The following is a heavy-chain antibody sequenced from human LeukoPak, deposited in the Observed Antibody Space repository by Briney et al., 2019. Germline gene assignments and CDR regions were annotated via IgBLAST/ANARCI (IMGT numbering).Heavy chain of an antibody. D-gene: IGHD6-13*01. CDR1: GFTFSSYS. V-gene: IGHV3-21*01. CDR2: ISSSSSYI. J-gene: IGHJ4*02. Sequence: GGSLRLSCAASGFTFSSYSMNWVRQAPGKGLEWVSSISSSSSYIYYADSVKGRFTISRDNAKNSPYLQMNSLRAEDTAVYYCARGAGIAAANDYWGQGTLVTVSS. CDR3: ARGAGIAAANDY.